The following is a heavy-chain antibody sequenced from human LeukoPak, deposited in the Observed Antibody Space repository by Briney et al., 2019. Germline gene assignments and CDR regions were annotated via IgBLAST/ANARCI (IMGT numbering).Heavy chain of an antibody. CDR1: GFTLSSYN. CDR3: ARASSGLKNFDY. CDR2: ISSTSTYI. V-gene: IGHV3-21*01. Sequence: GGSLRLSCAASGFTLSSYNMNWVRQAPGKGLEWVSSISSTSTYIYHADSVKGRFTISRDNAKNSLYLQMNSLRDEDTAVYYCARASSGLKNFDYWGQGTLVTVSS. J-gene: IGHJ4*02. D-gene: IGHD2/OR15-2a*01.